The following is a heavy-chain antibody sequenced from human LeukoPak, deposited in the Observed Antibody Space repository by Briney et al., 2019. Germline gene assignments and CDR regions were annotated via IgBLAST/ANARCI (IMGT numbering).Heavy chain of an antibody. CDR2: IYYIGST. CDR1: YDSISTYY. D-gene: IGHD6-19*01. V-gene: IGHV4-59*01. Sequence: TSETLSLTCSVSYDSISTYYWSWIRQPPGKGLEWIGYIYYIGSTNYNPSLKSRVIISIDASKNQFSLRLSSVTAADTAIYYCARSTSGWYFDAFDIWGQGTMVTVSS. CDR3: ARSTSGWYFDAFDI. J-gene: IGHJ3*02.